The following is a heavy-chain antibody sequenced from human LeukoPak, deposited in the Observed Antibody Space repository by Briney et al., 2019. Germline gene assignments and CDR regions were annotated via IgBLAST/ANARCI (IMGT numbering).Heavy chain of an antibody. CDR1: GFIFSSYA. CDR3: AVQRGGDGYNTFDY. CDR2: ISGSGGST. Sequence: GGSLRLSCAASGFIFSSYAMSWVRQAPGKGLEWVSTISGSGGSTYYADSVKGRFTISRDNSKNTVYLQMNSLRAEDTAVYYCAVQRGGDGYNTFDYWGQGTLVTVSS. V-gene: IGHV3-23*01. J-gene: IGHJ4*02. D-gene: IGHD5-24*01.